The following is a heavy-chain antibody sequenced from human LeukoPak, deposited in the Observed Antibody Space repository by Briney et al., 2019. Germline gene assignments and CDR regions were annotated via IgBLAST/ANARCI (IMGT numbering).Heavy chain of an antibody. CDR1: GGSISSYY. V-gene: IGHV4-59*01. CDR2: IYYSGST. D-gene: IGHD3-10*01. J-gene: IGHJ2*01. Sequence: SETLSLTCTVSGGSISSYYWSWIRQPPGKGLEWIGYIYYSGSTNYNPSLKSRVTMSVDTSKNQFSLKLSSVTAADTAVYYCARDTYGDWYFDLWGRGTLVTVSS. CDR3: ARDTYGDWYFDL.